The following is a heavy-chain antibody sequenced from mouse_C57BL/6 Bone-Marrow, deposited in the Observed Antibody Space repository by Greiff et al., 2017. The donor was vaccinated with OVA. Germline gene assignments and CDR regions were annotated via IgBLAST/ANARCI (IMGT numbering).Heavy chain of an antibody. J-gene: IGHJ4*01. CDR3: ARRLLWLRAYYYAMDY. CDR2: ISSGGSTI. V-gene: IGHV5-17*01. D-gene: IGHD2-2*01. CDR1: GFTFSDYG. Sequence: EVKLMESGGGLVKPGGSLKLSCAASGFTFSDYGMHWVRQAPEKGLEWVAYISSGGSTIYYADTVQGRFTISSDNAKNTLFLQMTSLRSEDTAMYYGARRLLWLRAYYYAMDYWGQGTSVTVSS.